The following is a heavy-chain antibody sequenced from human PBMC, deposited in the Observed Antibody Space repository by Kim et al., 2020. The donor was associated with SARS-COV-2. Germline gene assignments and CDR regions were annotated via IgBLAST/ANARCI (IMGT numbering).Heavy chain of an antibody. CDR3: ARLVPVLVPSYSSSWSRPYYYYYMDV. V-gene: IGHV4-34*01. D-gene: IGHD6-13*01. J-gene: IGHJ6*03. CDR2: INHSGST. Sequence: SETLSLTCAVYGGSFSGYYWSWIRQPPGKGLEWIGEINHSGSTNYNPSLKSRVTISVDTSKNQFSLKLSSVTAADTAVYYCARLVPVLVPSYSSSWSRPYYYYYMDVWGKGTTVTVSS. CDR1: GGSFSGYY.